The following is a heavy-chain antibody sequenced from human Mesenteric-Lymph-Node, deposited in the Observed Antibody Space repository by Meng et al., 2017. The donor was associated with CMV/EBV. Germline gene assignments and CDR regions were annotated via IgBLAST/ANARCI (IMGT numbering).Heavy chain of an antibody. CDR2: INWNSGSR. CDR3: ARDHDSRFDP. J-gene: IGHJ5*02. V-gene: IGHV3-9*01. D-gene: IGHD1-1*01. CDR1: GFSFDDYA. Sequence: SLKISCAASGFSFDDYAMHWVRQAPGKGLEWVSGINWNSGSRGYADSVKGRFTISRDNAKNSLYLQMNSLRAEDTAVYYCARDHDSRFDPWGQGTLVTVSS.